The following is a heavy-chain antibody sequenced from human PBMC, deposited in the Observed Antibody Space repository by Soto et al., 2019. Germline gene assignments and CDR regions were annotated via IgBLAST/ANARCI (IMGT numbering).Heavy chain of an antibody. Sequence: QVQLVQSGAEVKKPGASVKVSCKASGYTFTSYAMHWVRQAPGQRLEWMGWINAGNGNTKYSQKVQGRVTITRDTSASTAYMGLSSLRSEDTAVYYCARGHILSDYWGQGTLVTVSS. J-gene: IGHJ4*02. CDR2: INAGNGNT. CDR1: GYTFTSYA. CDR3: ARGHILSDY. V-gene: IGHV1-3*01. D-gene: IGHD3-9*01.